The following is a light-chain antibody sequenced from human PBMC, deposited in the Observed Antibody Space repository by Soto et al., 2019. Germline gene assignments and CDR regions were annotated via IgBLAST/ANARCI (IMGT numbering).Light chain of an antibody. CDR3: QQYYSNPPT. CDR2: WTS. Sequence: DIVMTQSPGSLAVSLGERATINCNSSQSILYSSNSKNCLAWYQQKPGQPPKLLIFWTSTRESGVPDRFSGSGSGTHFTLTINNLQAEDVAVYHCQQYYSNPPTFGQGTKVDIK. CDR1: QSILYSSNSKNC. V-gene: IGKV4-1*01. J-gene: IGKJ1*01.